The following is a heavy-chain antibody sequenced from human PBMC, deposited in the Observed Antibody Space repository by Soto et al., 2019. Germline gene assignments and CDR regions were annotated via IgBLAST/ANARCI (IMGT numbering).Heavy chain of an antibody. CDR1: GGTFSSYA. CDR3: ARGVLVPAAMGGYHYYGMDV. D-gene: IGHD2-2*01. CDR2: IIPIFGTA. J-gene: IGHJ6*02. V-gene: IGHV1-69*12. Sequence: QVQLVQSGAEVKKPGSSVKVSCKASGGTFSSYAISWVRQAPGQGLEWMGGIIPIFGTANYAQKFQGRVTFTADESTSTAYMELSSLRSEETAVYYCARGVLVPAAMGGYHYYGMDVWGQGTTVTVSS.